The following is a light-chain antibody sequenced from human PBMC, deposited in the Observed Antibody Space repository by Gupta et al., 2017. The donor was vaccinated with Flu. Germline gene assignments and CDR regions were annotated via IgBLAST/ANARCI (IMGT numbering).Light chain of an antibody. CDR1: QSVSSNY. Sequence: EIVLTQSPGTLSLSPGDRATLSCRASQSVSSNYLAWYQQKPGQAPRLLIYGAATRATGIPDRFSGSGLGTDFTLTISRLEPEDFAMYYCQQDGSSPRTFGQGTKVEIK. CDR2: GAA. J-gene: IGKJ1*01. V-gene: IGKV3-20*01. CDR3: QQDGSSPRT.